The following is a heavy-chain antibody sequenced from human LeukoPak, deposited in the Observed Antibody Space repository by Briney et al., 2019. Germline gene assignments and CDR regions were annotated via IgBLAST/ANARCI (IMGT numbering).Heavy chain of an antibody. CDR3: AKDFYGSEMYGMDV. J-gene: IGHJ6*02. D-gene: IGHD3-10*01. CDR1: GFNFRDYG. CDR2: ISWSSDRI. Sequence: PGGSLTLSCVASGFNFRDYGMHWVRQAPGKGLEWVSGISWSSDRIDYEDSVKGRFTIFRDNAEESLYLHMNSLRVEDTALYYCAKDFYGSEMYGMDVWGQGTTVTVSS. V-gene: IGHV3-9*01.